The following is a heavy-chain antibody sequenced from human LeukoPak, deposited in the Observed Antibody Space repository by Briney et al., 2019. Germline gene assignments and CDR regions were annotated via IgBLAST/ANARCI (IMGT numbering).Heavy chain of an antibody. CDR3: ARFSEYYHSSVHYLDY. V-gene: IGHV4-59*01. Sequence: PSETLSLTCTVSGGSINGYYWSWIRQSPGKGLESLGYIYYTGSTNYNPSLRSRVTMSVDTSRNQFFLRLSSVTAADTAVYYCARFSEYYHSSVHYLDYWGQGTLVSVSS. D-gene: IGHD3-22*01. CDR1: GGSINGYY. J-gene: IGHJ4*02. CDR2: IYYTGST.